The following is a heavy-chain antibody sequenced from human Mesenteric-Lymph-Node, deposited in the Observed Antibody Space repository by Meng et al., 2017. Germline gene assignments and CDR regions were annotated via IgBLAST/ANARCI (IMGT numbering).Heavy chain of an antibody. CDR3: ATEERGYFDY. V-gene: IGHV4-34*01. J-gene: IGHJ4*02. CDR1: GGSFSGYY. CDR2: INHSGST. D-gene: IGHD1-1*01. Sequence: QVQLQQWGAGLLKPSETLSLTCAVYGGSFSGYYWSWIRQPPGKGLEWIGEINHSGSTNYNPSLKSRVTISVDTSKNQFSLKLSSVTAADTAVYYCATEERGYFDYWGQGTPVTVSS.